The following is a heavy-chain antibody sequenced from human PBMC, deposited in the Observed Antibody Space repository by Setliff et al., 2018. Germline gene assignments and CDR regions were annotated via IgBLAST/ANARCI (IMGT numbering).Heavy chain of an antibody. J-gene: IGHJ6*02. D-gene: IGHD1-7*01. V-gene: IGHV3-23*01. CDR1: GFTFTSYA. CDR2: ISYTGDRT. Sequence: GGSLRLSCGASGFTFTSYAMTWVRQPPGKGLEWVSAISYTGDRTSYADSVKGRFTISRDNAKKSLFLQMDSLRAEDTAVYFCARDPGTTSSLFGGLDVWGQGTTVTVSS. CDR3: ARDPGTTSSLFGGLDV.